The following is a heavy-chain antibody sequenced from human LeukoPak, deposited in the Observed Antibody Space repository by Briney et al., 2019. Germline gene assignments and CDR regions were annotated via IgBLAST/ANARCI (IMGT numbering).Heavy chain of an antibody. D-gene: IGHD3-22*01. CDR1: GGSFSGYY. Sequence: PSETLSLTCAVYGGSFSGYYWSWIRQPPGKGLEWIGEINHSGSTNYNPSLKSRVTISVDTSKNQFPLKLSSVTAADTAVYYCASSHDSRYSGYYWSLWGQGTLVTVSS. CDR3: ASSHDSRYSGYYWSL. V-gene: IGHV4-34*01. CDR2: INHSGST. J-gene: IGHJ4*02.